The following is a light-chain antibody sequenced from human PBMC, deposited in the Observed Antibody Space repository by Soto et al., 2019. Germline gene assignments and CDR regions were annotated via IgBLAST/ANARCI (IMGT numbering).Light chain of an antibody. CDR3: SSYTSRRTVI. J-gene: IGLJ2*01. Sequence: QSVLTQPACVSGSPGQSITISCTGTSSDVGGYTFVSWYQHHPGKAPKLLIYEVSYRPSGVSDRFSGSKSGNTASLTISGLQAEDEGDFYCSSYTSRRTVIFGGGTKVTVL. CDR2: EVS. V-gene: IGLV2-14*01. CDR1: SSDVGGYTF.